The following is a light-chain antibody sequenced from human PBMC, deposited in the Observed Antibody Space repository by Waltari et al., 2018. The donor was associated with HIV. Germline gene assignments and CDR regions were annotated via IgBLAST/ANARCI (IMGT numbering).Light chain of an antibody. CDR2: GQN. J-gene: IGLJ2*01. Sequence: SSELTQAPAVSVALGQTVRITCQGDSLRSYSATWYPQMPGQAPLLVIYGQNTRPSGIPDRFSGSSSGNTASLTITGAQAEDDADYFCYSRDSSGNHRGVFGGGTKLTVL. V-gene: IGLV3-19*01. CDR1: SLRSYS. CDR3: YSRDSSGNHRGV.